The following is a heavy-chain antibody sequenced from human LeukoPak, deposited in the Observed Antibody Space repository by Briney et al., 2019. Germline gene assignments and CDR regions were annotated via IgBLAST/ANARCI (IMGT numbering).Heavy chain of an antibody. CDR3: ARGYSYFDY. V-gene: IGHV4-34*01. J-gene: IGHJ4*02. CDR2: INHSGST. D-gene: IGHD5-18*01. CDR1: GGSFSGYY. Sequence: PSETLSLTCAVYGGSFSGYYWSWIRQPPGKGLEWIGEINHSGSTNYNPSLKSRVTISVDMSKNQFSLKLSSVTAADTAVYYCARGYSYFDYWGQGTLVTVSS.